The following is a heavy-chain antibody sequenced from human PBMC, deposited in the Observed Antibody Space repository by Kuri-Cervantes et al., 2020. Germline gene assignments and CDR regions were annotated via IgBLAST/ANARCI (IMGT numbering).Heavy chain of an antibody. CDR2: ISSSSSYI. CDR1: GFTFSSYS. J-gene: IGHJ6*03. CDR3: ARPYYYDSSDYDCYYYTDV. Sequence: GESLKISCAASGFTFSSYSMNWVRQAPGKGLEWVSSISSSSSYIYYADSLKGRFTISRDNAKNPLYLQMSSLRAEDTAVYYCARPYYYDSSDYDCYYYTDVWGKGTTVTVSS. D-gene: IGHD3-22*01. V-gene: IGHV3-21*03.